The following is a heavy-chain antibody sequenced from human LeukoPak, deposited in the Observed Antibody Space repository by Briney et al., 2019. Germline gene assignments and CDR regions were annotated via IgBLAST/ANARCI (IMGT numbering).Heavy chain of an antibody. V-gene: IGHV5-51*01. J-gene: IGHJ4*02. CDR2: IYPSDSDT. CDR3: ARGYSSSWAFDY. CDR1: GYIFTTYW. D-gene: IGHD6-13*01. Sequence: GESLKISSHASGYIFTTYWIGWVRQMPGKGLEWVGIIYPSDSDTRYNPSFQGQVTISADKSISTAYLQLSRLEASDTAIYYCARGYSSSWAFDYWGQGALVTVSS.